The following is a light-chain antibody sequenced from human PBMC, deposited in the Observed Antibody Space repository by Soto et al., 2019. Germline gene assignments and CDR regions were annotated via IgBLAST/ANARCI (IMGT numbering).Light chain of an antibody. CDR3: QQSNKWPYT. CDR2: GAS. Sequence: EIVMTQSPATLSVSPGERATLSCRASQSVNSNLAWYQQKPGQAPRLLFYGASTRATGIPARFSGTGSGTDFTLTISSLQSEDCAVYYCQQSNKWPYTFGQGTKLEIK. J-gene: IGKJ2*01. CDR1: QSVNSN. V-gene: IGKV3-15*01.